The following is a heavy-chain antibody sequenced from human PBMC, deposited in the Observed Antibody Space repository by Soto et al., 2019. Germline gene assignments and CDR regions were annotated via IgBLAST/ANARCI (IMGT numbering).Heavy chain of an antibody. CDR3: ARVLGIVAAPLDY. CDR1: EFTFSDYS. J-gene: IGHJ4*02. CDR2: ISSSSSYI. V-gene: IGHV3-21*01. D-gene: IGHD6-13*01. Sequence: LRPSCAASEFTFSDYSMKWLRQAPGKGLEWVSSISSSSSYIYYADSVKGRFTISRDNAKNSLYLQMNSLRGEDTAIYYCARVLGIVAAPLDYWAQGTLVTVSS.